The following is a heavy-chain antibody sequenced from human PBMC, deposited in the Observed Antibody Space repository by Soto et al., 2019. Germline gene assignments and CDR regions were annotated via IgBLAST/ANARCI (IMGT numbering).Heavy chain of an antibody. V-gene: IGHV3-30-3*01. CDR2: ISYDGSNK. CDR3: ARDPLWGTAMVLWYFDL. CDR1: GFTFSSYA. J-gene: IGHJ2*01. Sequence: QVQLVESGGGVGQPGRSLRLSCAASGFTFSSYAMHWVRQAPGKGLEWVAVISYDGSNKYYADSVKGRFTMSRDNSKNTLYLQMNSLRAEDTAVYYCARDPLWGTAMVLWYFDLWGRGTLVTVSS. D-gene: IGHD5-18*01.